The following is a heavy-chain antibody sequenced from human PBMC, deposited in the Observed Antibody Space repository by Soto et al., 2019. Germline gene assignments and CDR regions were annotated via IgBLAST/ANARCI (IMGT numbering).Heavy chain of an antibody. D-gene: IGHD6-6*01. V-gene: IGHV3-15*01. CDR3: TTDASSSYYFDY. CDR2: IKSKTDGGTT. Sequence: GGSLRLSCAASGFTFSNAWMSWVRQAPGKGLEWVGCIKSKTDGGTTDYAAPVKGRFTISRDDSKNTLYLQMNSLKTEDTAVYYCTTDASSSYYFDYWGQGTLVTVSS. J-gene: IGHJ4*02. CDR1: GFTFSNAW.